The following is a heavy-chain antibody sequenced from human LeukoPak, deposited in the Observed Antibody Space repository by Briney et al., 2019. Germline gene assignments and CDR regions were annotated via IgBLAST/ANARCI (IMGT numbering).Heavy chain of an antibody. CDR2: IYPGDSDT. V-gene: IGHV5-51*01. Sequence: GESLQISCKGSGYSFTSYWIGWVRQMPGKGLGWMGIIYPGDSDTRYSPSFQGQVTISADKSISTAYLQWSSLKASDTAMYYCASQKPLAAAGTQSTNDAFDIWGQGTMVTVSS. CDR3: ASQKPLAAAGTQSTNDAFDI. J-gene: IGHJ3*02. D-gene: IGHD6-13*01. CDR1: GYSFTSYW.